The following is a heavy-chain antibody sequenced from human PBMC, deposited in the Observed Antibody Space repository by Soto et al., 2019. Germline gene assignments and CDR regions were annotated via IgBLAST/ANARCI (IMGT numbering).Heavy chain of an antibody. CDR2: IYYSGST. CDR3: ASLIRPNYYGSGASGMDV. J-gene: IGHJ6*02. V-gene: IGHV4-59*01. CDR1: GGSISSYY. Sequence: SETLSLTCTVSGGSISSYYWSWIRQPPGKGLEWIGYIYYSGSTNYNPSLKSRVTISVDTSKNQFSLKLSSVTAADTAVYYCASLIRPNYYGSGASGMDVWGQGTTVTVSS. D-gene: IGHD3-10*01.